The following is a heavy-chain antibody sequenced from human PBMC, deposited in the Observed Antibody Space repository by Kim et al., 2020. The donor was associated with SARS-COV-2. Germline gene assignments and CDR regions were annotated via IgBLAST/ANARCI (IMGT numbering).Heavy chain of an antibody. V-gene: IGHV1-69*04. Sequence: KFQGRVTITAEKSTSTAYMELSSLRSGDTAVYYCARASFFYDSSGYHFDYWGQGTLVTVSS. CDR3: ARASFFYDSSGYHFDY. D-gene: IGHD3-22*01. J-gene: IGHJ4*02.